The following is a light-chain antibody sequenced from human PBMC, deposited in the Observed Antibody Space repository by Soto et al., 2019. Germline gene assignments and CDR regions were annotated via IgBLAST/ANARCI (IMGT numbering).Light chain of an antibody. CDR3: QQYNGYWT. CDR2: EAS. V-gene: IGKV1-5*03. Sequence: GDRVTITCRASQSISGSLAWYQQKPGKAPKLLIYEASNLKSGVPSSFSGSESGTEYTLTISSLQPDDSASYYCQQYNGYWTFGPGTRVDIK. CDR1: QSISGS. J-gene: IGKJ3*01.